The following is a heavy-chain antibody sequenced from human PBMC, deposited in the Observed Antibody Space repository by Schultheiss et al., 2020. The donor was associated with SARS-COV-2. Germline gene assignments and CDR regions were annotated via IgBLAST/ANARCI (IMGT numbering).Heavy chain of an antibody. CDR3: ARALQVFGVVTTFDY. J-gene: IGHJ4*02. D-gene: IGHD3-3*01. V-gene: IGHV3-21*04. CDR1: EFTFSNYN. Sequence: GGSLRLSCAASEFTFSNYNMHWVRQAPGKGLEWVSAISGSGGSTYYADSVKGRFTISRDNAKNSLYLQMNSLRAEDTAVYYCARALQVFGVVTTFDYWGQGTLVTVSS. CDR2: ISGSGGST.